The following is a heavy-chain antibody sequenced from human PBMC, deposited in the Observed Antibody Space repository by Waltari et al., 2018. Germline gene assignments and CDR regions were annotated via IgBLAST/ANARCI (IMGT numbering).Heavy chain of an antibody. J-gene: IGHJ4*02. CDR3: AKDLCTDSSGCPHDY. CDR2: ISYDGSNK. Sequence: QVQLVESGGGVVQPGRSLRLSCAASGFTFSSYGMHWVRQAPGKGLEWVAVISYDGSNKYYADSGKGRFTISRDNSKNTLYLQMNSLRAEDTAVYYCAKDLCTDSSGCPHDYWGQGTLVTVSS. CDR1: GFTFSSYG. V-gene: IGHV3-30*18. D-gene: IGHD6-19*01.